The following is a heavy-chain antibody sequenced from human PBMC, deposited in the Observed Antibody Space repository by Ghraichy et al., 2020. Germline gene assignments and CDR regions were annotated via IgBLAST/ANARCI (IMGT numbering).Heavy chain of an antibody. J-gene: IGHJ4*02. V-gene: IGHV4-59*08. CDR1: GGSISRYY. CDR2: MYYSGII. D-gene: IGHD3-16*01. Sequence: SETLSLTCTVSGGSISRYYWSWIRQPPGKGLEWIGYMYYSGIINYNPFLKSRVTISVDTSKNQFSLKLSSVTAADTAVYYCASGLGKTPAYWGQGTLVTVSS. CDR3: ASGLGKTPAY.